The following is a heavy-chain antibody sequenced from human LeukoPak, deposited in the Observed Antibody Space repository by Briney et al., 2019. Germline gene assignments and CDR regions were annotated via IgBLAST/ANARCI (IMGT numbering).Heavy chain of an antibody. D-gene: IGHD3-10*01. CDR2: INHSGST. CDR3: ARERESKLLWFGELLKGWFDP. J-gene: IGHJ5*02. CDR1: GGSFSGYY. Sequence: PSETLSLTCAVYGGSFSGYYWSWIRQPPGKGLEWIGEINHSGSTNYNPSLKSRVTISVDTSKNQFSLKLSSVTAAGTAVYYCARERESKLLWFGELLKGWFDPWGQGTLVTVSS. V-gene: IGHV4-34*01.